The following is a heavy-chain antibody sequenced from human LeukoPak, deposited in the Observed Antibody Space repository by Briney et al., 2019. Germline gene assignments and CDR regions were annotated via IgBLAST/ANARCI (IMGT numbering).Heavy chain of an antibody. V-gene: IGHV3-23*01. J-gene: IGHJ5*02. D-gene: IGHD2-2*01. CDR3: AKRFSYLDP. Sequence: PGGSLRLSCAASGFTFSSYAMSWVRQAPGKGLEWVSTISGRGDSTHYADSVRGRFTISRDNFKNTWYLQMNSLRAEDTALSYCAKRFSYLDPWGQGTLVTVSS. CDR1: GFTFSSYA. CDR2: ISGRGDST.